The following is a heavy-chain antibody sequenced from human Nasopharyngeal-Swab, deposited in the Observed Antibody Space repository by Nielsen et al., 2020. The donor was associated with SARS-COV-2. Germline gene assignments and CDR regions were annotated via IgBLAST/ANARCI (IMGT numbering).Heavy chain of an antibody. CDR3: AKDPYRGWEPHNFDY. V-gene: IGHV3-33*06. D-gene: IGHD1-26*01. Sequence: WIRQPPGKGLEWVAVIWHDGSNKYYADSVKGRFTNSRDNSKNTPYLQMNSLGAEDTAVYYCAKDPYRGWEPHNFDYWGQGTLVTVSS. CDR2: IWHDGSNK. J-gene: IGHJ4*02.